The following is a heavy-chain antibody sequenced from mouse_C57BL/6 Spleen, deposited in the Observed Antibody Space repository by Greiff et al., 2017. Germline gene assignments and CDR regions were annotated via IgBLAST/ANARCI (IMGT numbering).Heavy chain of an antibody. CDR3: ARKGGSTGYFDV. V-gene: IGHV1-82*01. CDR2: IYPGDGDT. J-gene: IGHJ1*03. CDR1: GYAFSSSW. Sequence: QVQLKQSGPELVKPGASVKISCKASGYAFSSSWMNWVKQRPGKGLEWIGRIYPGDGDTNYNGKFKGKATLTADKSSSTAYMQLSSLTSEDSAVYFCARKGGSTGYFDVWGTGTTVTVSS. D-gene: IGHD1-1*02.